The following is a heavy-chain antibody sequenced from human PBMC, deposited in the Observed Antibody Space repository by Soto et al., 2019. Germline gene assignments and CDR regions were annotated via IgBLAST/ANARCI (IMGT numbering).Heavy chain of an antibody. D-gene: IGHD3-16*01. J-gene: IGHJ6*02. V-gene: IGHV1-69*01. CDR2: IIPILNLV. Sequence: VQLEQSETEVRKPGSSVKLSCKTSGDSFNDYAISWVRQAPGQGLEWMGGIIPILNLVRYAEKFQGRVTISSTDSTGTAYLEVTRLRSEDTATYYCPPATESTPGGRLDVWGLGTTVSVSS. CDR3: PPATESTPGGRLDV. CDR1: GDSFNDYA.